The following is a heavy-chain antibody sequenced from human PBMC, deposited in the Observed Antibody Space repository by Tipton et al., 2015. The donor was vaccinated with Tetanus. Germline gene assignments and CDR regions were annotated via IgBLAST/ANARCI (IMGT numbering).Heavy chain of an antibody. CDR3: ARGVEDIVVVPAAIYYYYGMDV. D-gene: IGHD2-2*01. J-gene: IGHJ6*02. Sequence: QLVQSGAEVKKPGSSVKVSCKASGGTFSSYAISWVRQAPGQGLEWMGGIIPIFGTANYAQKFQGRVTITGDESTSTAYMELSSLRSEDTAVYYCARGVEDIVVVPAAIYYYYGMDVWGQGTTVTVSS. V-gene: IGHV1-69*01. CDR2: IIPIFGTA. CDR1: GGTFSSYA.